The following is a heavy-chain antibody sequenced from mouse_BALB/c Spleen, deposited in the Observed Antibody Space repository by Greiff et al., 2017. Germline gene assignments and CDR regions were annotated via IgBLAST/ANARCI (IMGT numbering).Heavy chain of an antibody. Sequence: QVQLKQSGPELVRPGVSVKISCKGSGYTFTDYAMHWVKQSHAKSLEWIGVISTYYGNTNYNQKFKGKATMTVDKSSSTAYIELTRLTSEDTAIYYRAGGELRVFAYWGHGTLVTVSA. CDR2: ISTYYGNT. J-gene: IGHJ3*01. CDR3: AGGELRVFAY. V-gene: IGHV1-67*01. CDR1: GYTFTDYA.